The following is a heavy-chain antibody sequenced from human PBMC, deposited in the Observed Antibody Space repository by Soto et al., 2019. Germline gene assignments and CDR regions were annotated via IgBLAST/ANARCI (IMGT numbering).Heavy chain of an antibody. Sequence: PAETLSLTCTVSGGSISSYYCIFIRQPAGKGLEWIGRIYTSGSTNYNPSLKSRVTMSVDTSKNQFSLKLSSVTAADTAVYYCARTAAGTRRFDYWGQGTLVTVSS. D-gene: IGHD6-13*01. CDR1: GGSISSYY. CDR3: ARTAAGTRRFDY. J-gene: IGHJ4*02. CDR2: IYTSGST. V-gene: IGHV4-4*07.